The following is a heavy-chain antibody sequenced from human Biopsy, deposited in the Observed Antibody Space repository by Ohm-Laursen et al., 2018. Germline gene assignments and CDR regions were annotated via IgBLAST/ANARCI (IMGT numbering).Heavy chain of an antibody. J-gene: IGHJ4*02. D-gene: IGHD3-9*01. CDR3: LREAATGYYRTADF. Sequence: SLRLSCTASGFAFNLYEMNWVRQAPGKGMEWISYIYGGGSPVSYADSVKGRFTISRDNAQNSLYLHMNSLRAEDTAMYYCLREAATGYYRTADFWGQGTLVTVSS. V-gene: IGHV3-48*03. CDR1: GFAFNLYE. CDR2: IYGGGSPV.